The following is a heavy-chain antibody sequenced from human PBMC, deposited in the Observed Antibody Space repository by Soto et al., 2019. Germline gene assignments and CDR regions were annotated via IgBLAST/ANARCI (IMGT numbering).Heavy chain of an antibody. CDR2: IYHSGST. Sequence: SETLSLTCAVSSGSISSSNWWSWVRQPPVKGLEWIGEIYHSGSTNYNPSLKSRVTISVDKSKNQFSLKLSSVTAADTAVYYCASGTMVRGVITRDYYYMDVWGKGTTVTVSS. CDR3: ASGTMVRGVITRDYYYMDV. D-gene: IGHD3-10*01. V-gene: IGHV4-4*02. J-gene: IGHJ6*03. CDR1: SGSISSSNW.